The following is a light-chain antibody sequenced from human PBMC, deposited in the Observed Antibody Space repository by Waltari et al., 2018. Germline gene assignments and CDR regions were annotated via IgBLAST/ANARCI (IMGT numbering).Light chain of an antibody. CDR3: SSYTSLTTLV. V-gene: IGLV2-14*01. CDR1: SSDIGGYHS. CDR2: EVS. Sequence: QSALTQPASVSGSPGQSITIPCTGTSSDIGGYHSASGYQPHPGKAPKLLIYEVSNRPSGVSDRFSGSKSGKTASLTISGLQAGDEAVYYCSSYTSLTTLVFGGGTKLTVL. J-gene: IGLJ2*01.